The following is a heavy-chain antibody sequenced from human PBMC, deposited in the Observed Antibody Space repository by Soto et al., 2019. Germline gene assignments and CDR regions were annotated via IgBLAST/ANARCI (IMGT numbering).Heavy chain of an antibody. D-gene: IGHD1-1*01. CDR3: AQALVFTGGDGFDI. CDR2: IYYSGNT. CDR1: GGSITTGGRY. J-gene: IGHJ3*02. V-gene: IGHV4-31*02. Sequence: QVRLQEWGPGLVKPSQTLSLKCSVSGGSITTGGRYWSWIRQLPGKGLEWIGDIYYSGNTYYNASLKGRGNLSGKAAKNQFSLKLSSVTAADTAVYYCAQALVFTGGDGFDIWGQGRLVTVSS.